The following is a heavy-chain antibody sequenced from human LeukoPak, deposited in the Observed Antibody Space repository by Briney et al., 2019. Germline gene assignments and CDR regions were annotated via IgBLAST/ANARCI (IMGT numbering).Heavy chain of an antibody. Sequence: SETLSLTCSVSRGSIISTSHYWGWIRQPPGKGLEWIGSIYYRGETYYNPSLKSRVTISVDTSKNQFSLRLTSVTAADTAVYYCARASYSYDINGWVPFDYWGQGTLVTVSS. CDR2: IYYRGET. J-gene: IGHJ4*02. V-gene: IGHV4-39*01. CDR1: RGSIISTSHY. CDR3: ARASYSYDINGWVPFDY. D-gene: IGHD3-22*01.